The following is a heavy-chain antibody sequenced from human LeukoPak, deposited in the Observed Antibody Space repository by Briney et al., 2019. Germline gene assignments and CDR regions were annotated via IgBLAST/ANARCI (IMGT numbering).Heavy chain of an antibody. V-gene: IGHV3-74*03. J-gene: IGHJ3*02. CDR2: IETDGSLT. CDR1: GVTFRSYW. Sequence: GGSLRLSCAASGVTFRSYWMQWVRQAPGKGLVWVSHIETDGSLTAYAAFVKGRFTIYRDNAKNTLYLQMNSLRAEDTAVYYCARDDVFSTATVTKRKQAFDIWGQGTMVIVSS. CDR3: ARDDVFSTATVTKRKQAFDI. D-gene: IGHD4-17*01.